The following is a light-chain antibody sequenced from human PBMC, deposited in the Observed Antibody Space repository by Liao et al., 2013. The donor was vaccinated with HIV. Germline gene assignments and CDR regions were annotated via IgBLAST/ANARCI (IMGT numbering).Light chain of an antibody. Sequence: SYVLTQPPSVSVAPGETARVTCGGNNIGSKSVHWYQQKPGQAPVVVIYYDSDRPSGIPERFSGSNSGNTATLTISGVEAGDEADYYCQMWDNISNHHVLFGGGTKLAVL. CDR2: YDS. V-gene: IGLV3-21*01. CDR1: NIGSKS. J-gene: IGLJ2*01. CDR3: QMWDNISNHHVL.